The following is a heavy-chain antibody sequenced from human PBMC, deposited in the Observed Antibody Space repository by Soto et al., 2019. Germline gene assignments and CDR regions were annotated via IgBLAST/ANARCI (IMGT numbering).Heavy chain of an antibody. CDR3: ARDASYYSLWSGYYPSRNGMDV. J-gene: IGHJ6*02. D-gene: IGHD3-3*01. CDR2: IWYDGSTI. CDR1: GFTFSSFG. V-gene: IGHV3-33*01. Sequence: QVQVVESGGGVVQPGRSLRLSCAASGFTFSSFGMHWVRQAPGKGLEWVSLIWYDGSTISFGDSVKGRFTISRDNSRNTVYLQMNSLRADDTAVYYCARDASYYSLWSGYYPSRNGMDVWGQGTKVTVSS.